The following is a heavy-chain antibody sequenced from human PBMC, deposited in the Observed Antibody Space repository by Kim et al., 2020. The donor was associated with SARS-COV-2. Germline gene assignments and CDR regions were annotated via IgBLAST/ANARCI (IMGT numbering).Heavy chain of an antibody. V-gene: IGHV1-8*01. CDR1: GYTFTSYD. CDR2: MNPNSGNT. D-gene: IGHD5-12*01. J-gene: IGHJ4*02. CDR3: ARVDIVATTVLDY. Sequence: ASVKVSCKASGYTFTSYDINWVRQATGQGLEWMGWMNPNSGNTGYAQKFQGRVTMTRNTSISTAYMELSSLRSEDTAVYYCARVDIVATTVLDYWGQGTLVTVSS.